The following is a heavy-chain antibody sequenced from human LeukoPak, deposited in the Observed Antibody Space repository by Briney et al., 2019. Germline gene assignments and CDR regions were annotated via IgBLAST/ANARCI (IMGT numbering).Heavy chain of an antibody. Sequence: GGSLRLSCVVSGFTFSTYNMHWVRQAPGKGLEWVSPISTSNNYIYYADSVTGRFTISRDNAKNSLYLQMNSLRAEDTAVYYCARRATTERGHSYGLDYWGQGTLVTVSS. CDR2: ISTSNNYI. CDR3: ARRATTERGHSYGLDY. V-gene: IGHV3-21*01. D-gene: IGHD5-18*01. J-gene: IGHJ4*02. CDR1: GFTFSTYN.